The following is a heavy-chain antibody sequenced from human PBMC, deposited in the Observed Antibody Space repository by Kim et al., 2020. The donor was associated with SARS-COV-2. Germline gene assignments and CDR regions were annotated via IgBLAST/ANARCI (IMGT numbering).Heavy chain of an antibody. D-gene: IGHD3-10*01. Sequence: ASVKVSCKVSGYTLTELSMHWVRQAPGKGLEWMGGFDPEDGETIYAQKFQGRVTMTEDTSTDTAYMELSSLRSEDTAGYYCAGVLKITMVRGVIKGCWFDPWGQGTLVTVSS. CDR2: FDPEDGET. CDR3: AGVLKITMVRGVIKGCWFDP. CDR1: GYTLTELS. J-gene: IGHJ5*02. V-gene: IGHV1-24*01.